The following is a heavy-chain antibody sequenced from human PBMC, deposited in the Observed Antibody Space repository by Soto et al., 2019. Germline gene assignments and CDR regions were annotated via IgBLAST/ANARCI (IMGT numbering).Heavy chain of an antibody. D-gene: IGHD3-22*01. Sequence: SETLSLTCTVSGGSISSSSYYWGWIRQPPGKGLEWIGSIYYSGSTYYNPSLKSRVTISVDTSKNQFSLKLSSVTAADTAVYYCASFEGSSGYVWGQGTTVTVSS. CDR2: IYYSGST. J-gene: IGHJ6*02. CDR1: GGSISSSSYY. V-gene: IGHV4-39*01. CDR3: ASFEGSSGYV.